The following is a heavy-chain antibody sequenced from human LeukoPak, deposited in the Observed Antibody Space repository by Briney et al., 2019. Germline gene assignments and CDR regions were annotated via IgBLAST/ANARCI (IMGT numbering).Heavy chain of an antibody. D-gene: IGHD3-10*01. Sequence: SETLSLTCTVSGGSISSSSYYWGWIRQPPGKGLEWIGSIFYSGSTNYNPSLKSRVTISVDTSKNQFSLKLSSVTAADTAVYYCARQGSYWFDPWGQGTLVTVSS. CDR3: ARQGSYWFDP. J-gene: IGHJ5*02. V-gene: IGHV4-39*01. CDR1: GGSISSSSYY. CDR2: IFYSGST.